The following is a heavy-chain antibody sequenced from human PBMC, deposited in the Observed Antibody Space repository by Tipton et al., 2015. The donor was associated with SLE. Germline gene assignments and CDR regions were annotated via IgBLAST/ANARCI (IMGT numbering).Heavy chain of an antibody. J-gene: IGHJ4*02. CDR3: ARGEQLAAFLDY. D-gene: IGHD6-13*01. CDR1: GGSVSSSSYY. V-gene: IGHV4-39*07. CDR2: IDYSGST. Sequence: GLVKPSETLSLTCTVSGGSVSSSSYYWGWIRQPPGKGLEWIGSIDYSGSTYYSPSLKSRVTISLDTSKNQFFLKVASVTAADTAIYYCARGEQLAAFLDYWGQGTLVTVSS.